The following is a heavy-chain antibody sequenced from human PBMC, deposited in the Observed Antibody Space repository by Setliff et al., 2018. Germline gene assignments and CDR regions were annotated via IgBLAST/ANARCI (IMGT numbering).Heavy chain of an antibody. CDR2: VSVSGDNT. Sequence: GGSLRLSCAASGLTFNSYAMSWVRQAPGKGLEWVSTVSVSGDNTYYTDSVKGRFTTSRDNSKNTLSLQMSSLRTEDTAFYYCARGRHHDTLSGYIDFLGQGTLVTVSS. V-gene: IGHV3-23*01. CDR1: GLTFNSYA. CDR3: ARGRHHDTLSGYIDF. J-gene: IGHJ4*02. D-gene: IGHD3-9*01.